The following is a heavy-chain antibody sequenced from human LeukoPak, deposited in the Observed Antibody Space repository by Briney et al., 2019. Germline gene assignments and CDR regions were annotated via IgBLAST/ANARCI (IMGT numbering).Heavy chain of an antibody. D-gene: IGHD2-15*01. CDR1: GYTFTGYY. V-gene: IGHV1-2*02. CDR3: ARGSVVVAAITNDAFDI. Sequence: ASVKVSCKASGYTFTGYYIHWVRQAPGQGLEWMGWINPNSGGTNYVQKFQGRVTMTRDTSISTAYMELSRLRSDDTAVYYCARGSVVVAAITNDAFDIWGQGTMVTVSS. CDR2: INPNSGGT. J-gene: IGHJ3*02.